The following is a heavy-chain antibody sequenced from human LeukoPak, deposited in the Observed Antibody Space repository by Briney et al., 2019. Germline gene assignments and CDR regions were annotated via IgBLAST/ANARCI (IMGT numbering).Heavy chain of an antibody. V-gene: IGHV3-23*01. CDR1: GFTFSSYA. D-gene: IGHD3-9*01. CDR2: ISGSGGST. Sequence: GSLRLSCAASGFTFSSYAMSWVRQAPGKGLEWVSAISGSGGSTYYADSVKGRFTISRDNSKNTLYLQMNSLRAEDTAVYYCAKEPLYYDVLTGYPEEYFQHWGQGTLVTVSS. J-gene: IGHJ1*01. CDR3: AKEPLYYDVLTGYPEEYFQH.